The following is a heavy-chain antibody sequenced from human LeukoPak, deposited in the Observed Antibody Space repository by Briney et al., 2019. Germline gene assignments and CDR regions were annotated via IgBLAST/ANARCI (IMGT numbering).Heavy chain of an antibody. V-gene: IGHV4-4*07. CDR2: IYTSGST. Sequence: SETLSLTCTVSGGSISSYYWSWIRQPAGKGLEWIGRIYTSGSTNYNPSLKSRVTMSVDTSKNQFSLKLSSVTAADTAVYYCARDPSVALYYDSSGSQGFDIWGQGTMVTVSS. D-gene: IGHD3-22*01. CDR3: ARDPSVALYYDSSGSQGFDI. CDR1: GGSISSYY. J-gene: IGHJ3*02.